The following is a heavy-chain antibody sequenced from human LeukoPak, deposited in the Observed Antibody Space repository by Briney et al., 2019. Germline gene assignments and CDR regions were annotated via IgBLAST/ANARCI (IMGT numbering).Heavy chain of an antibody. V-gene: IGHV1-2*02. CDR1: GYTFTGYY. CDR3: ARDPTYYYDSSGYS. Sequence: ASVKVSCKASGYTFTGYYMHWVRQAPGQGLEWMGWINPNSGGTNYAQKFQGRVTMTRDTSISTAYTELSRLRSEDTAVYYCARDPTYYYDSSGYSWGQGTLVTVSS. CDR2: INPNSGGT. J-gene: IGHJ5*02. D-gene: IGHD3-22*01.